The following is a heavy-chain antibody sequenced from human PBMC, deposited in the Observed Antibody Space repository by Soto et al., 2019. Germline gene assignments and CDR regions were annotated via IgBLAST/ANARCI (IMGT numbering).Heavy chain of an antibody. D-gene: IGHD6-19*01. CDR2: ISYDGSNK. Sequence: QVQLVESGGGVVQPGRSLRLSCAASGFTFSSYGMHWVRQAPGKGLEWVAVISYDGSNKYYADSVKGRFTISRDNSKNTLYMQMNSLRAEATAVYYCAKDVGRAVAGTHDDYWGQGTLVTVSS. CDR3: AKDVGRAVAGTHDDY. V-gene: IGHV3-30*18. CDR1: GFTFSSYG. J-gene: IGHJ4*02.